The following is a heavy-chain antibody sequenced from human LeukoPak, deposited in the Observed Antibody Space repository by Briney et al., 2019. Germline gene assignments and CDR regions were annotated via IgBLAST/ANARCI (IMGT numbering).Heavy chain of an antibody. CDR2: IKQDGSEK. Sequence: GGSLRLSCAASGFTFSDYYMSWIRQAPGKGLEWVANIKQDGSEKYYVDSVKGRFTISRDNAKNSLYLQMNSLRAEDTAVYYCARVGSGSSYRPFDYWGQGTLVTVSS. CDR1: GFTFSDYY. D-gene: IGHD3-10*01. V-gene: IGHV3-7*01. CDR3: ARVGSGSSYRPFDY. J-gene: IGHJ4*02.